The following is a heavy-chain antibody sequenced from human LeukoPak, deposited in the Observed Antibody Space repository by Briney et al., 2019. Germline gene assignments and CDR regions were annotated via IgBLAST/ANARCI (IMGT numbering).Heavy chain of an antibody. Sequence: PGRSLRLSCAASGFTFSSSAMHWVRQAPDKGLEWVAVISYDGSNKYYADSVKGRFTISRDNSKNTLYLQMNSLRADDTAVYCCARDRDSSGWYEGFDYWGQGTLVTVSS. CDR1: GFTFSSSA. CDR3: ARDRDSSGWYEGFDY. V-gene: IGHV3-30-3*01. J-gene: IGHJ4*02. D-gene: IGHD6-19*01. CDR2: ISYDGSNK.